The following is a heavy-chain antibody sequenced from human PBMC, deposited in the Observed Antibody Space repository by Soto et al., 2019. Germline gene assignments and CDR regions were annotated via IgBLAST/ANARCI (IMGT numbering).Heavy chain of an antibody. J-gene: IGHJ4*02. CDR3: SRLVGATSSFDY. D-gene: IGHD1-26*01. Sequence: GGSLRLSCAASGFTFSGSAMHWVRQASGKGLEWIGLIRSKTNNYATAYAASVKGRFTISRDDSKNTAYLQMNSLKTEDTAVYYCSRLVGATSSFDYWGQGTLVTVSS. V-gene: IGHV3-73*01. CDR2: IRSKTNNYAT. CDR1: GFTFSGSA.